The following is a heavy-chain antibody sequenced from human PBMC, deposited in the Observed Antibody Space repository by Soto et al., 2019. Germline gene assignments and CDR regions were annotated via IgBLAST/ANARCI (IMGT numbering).Heavy chain of an antibody. CDR1: GFTFSSYA. CDR3: ARGRDSSGWT. Sequence: GGSLRLSCAASGFTFSSYAMSWVRQAPGKGLEWVSAISGSGGSTYYADSVKGRFTISRDNAKNSLYLQMNSLRAEDTAVYYCARGRDSSGWTLGQGTLVTVSS. CDR2: ISGSGGST. V-gene: IGHV3-23*01. J-gene: IGHJ5*02. D-gene: IGHD6-19*01.